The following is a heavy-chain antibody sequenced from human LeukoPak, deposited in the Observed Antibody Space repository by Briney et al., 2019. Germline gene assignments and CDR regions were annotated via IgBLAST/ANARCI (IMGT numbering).Heavy chain of an antibody. CDR2: ISSDGSNK. Sequence: GGSLRLPCAASGFTFSSYSMNWVRQAPGKGLEWVAVISSDGSNKYHADFVRGRITISRDNSKNTLYLQMNGLRAEDTAVYYCARHQYISGWYDAFDIWGQGAMVTVSS. V-gene: IGHV3-30*03. CDR3: ARHQYISGWYDAFDI. J-gene: IGHJ3*02. CDR1: GFTFSSYS. D-gene: IGHD6-19*01.